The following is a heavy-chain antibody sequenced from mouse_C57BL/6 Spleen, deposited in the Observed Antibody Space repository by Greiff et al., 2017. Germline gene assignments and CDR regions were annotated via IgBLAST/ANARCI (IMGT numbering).Heavy chain of an antibody. J-gene: IGHJ1*03. CDR2: IYPRSGNT. Sequence: QVQLQQSGAELARPGASVKLSCKASGYTFTSYGISWVKQRTGQGLEWIGEIYPRSGNTYYNEKFKGKATLTADKSSSTAYMELRSLTSEDSAVYFCARSRFITTGVANWYFDVWGTGTTVTVSS. V-gene: IGHV1-81*01. CDR3: ARSRFITTGVANWYFDV. CDR1: GYTFTSYG. D-gene: IGHD1-1*01.